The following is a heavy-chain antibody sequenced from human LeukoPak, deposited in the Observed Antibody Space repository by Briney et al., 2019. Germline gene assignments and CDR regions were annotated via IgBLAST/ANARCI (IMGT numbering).Heavy chain of an antibody. CDR1: GGTFSRSV. CDR3: ARLLYYCSGGSCSHRHFDY. V-gene: IGHV1-69*13. CDR2: IIPIFGTA. J-gene: IGHJ4*02. D-gene: IGHD2-15*01. Sequence: SVKVSCKASGGTFSRSVISWVRQAPGQGLEWMGGIIPIFGTANYAQKFQGRVTITADESTSTAYMELSSLRSEDTAVYYCARLLYYCSGGSCSHRHFDYWGQGTLVTVSS.